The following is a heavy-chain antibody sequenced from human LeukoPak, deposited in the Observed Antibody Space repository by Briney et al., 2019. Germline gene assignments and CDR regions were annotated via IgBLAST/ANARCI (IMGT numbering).Heavy chain of an antibody. V-gene: IGHV3-23*01. CDR2: ITGDDDKT. CDR3: ARDFRASFDP. CDR1: GFTFSSVA. Sequence: PGGSLRLSCAASGFTFSSVAMTWVRQAPGKGLEWVSTITGDDDKTYYANSVQGRFTVSRDYSRNTLHLQMNSLRTEDTAIYYCARDFRASFDPWGQGTLVTVSS. J-gene: IGHJ5*02.